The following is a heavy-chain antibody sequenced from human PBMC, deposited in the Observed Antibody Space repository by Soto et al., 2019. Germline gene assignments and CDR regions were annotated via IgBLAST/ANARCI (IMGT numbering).Heavy chain of an antibody. V-gene: IGHV1-18*01. J-gene: IGHJ5*02. Sequence: QVQLVQSGAEVKKPGASVKVSCKASGYTFTSYGISWLRQAPGQGLAWMGWSSGYNGNTNYAQKLQGRVTMTTDTPTRTAYMELRSLRSDDTAVYYCARDKGAYCGGDCYSTWFDPWGQGTLVTVSS. CDR1: GYTFTSYG. CDR3: ARDKGAYCGGDCYSTWFDP. D-gene: IGHD2-21*02. CDR2: SSGYNGNT.